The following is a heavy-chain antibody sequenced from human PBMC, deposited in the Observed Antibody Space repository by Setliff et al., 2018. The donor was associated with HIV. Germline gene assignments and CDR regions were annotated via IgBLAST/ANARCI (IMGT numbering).Heavy chain of an antibody. D-gene: IGHD6-6*01. CDR2: IEKDGSEK. Sequence: PGGSLRLSCAASGFIFSSYSMNWVRQAPGKGLEWVANIEKDGSEKYYVDSVKGRFTISRDNAKNSLYLQMNSLRAEDTAVYYRARGHYSSSSGWGQGALVTVSS. CDR3: ARGHYSSSSG. J-gene: IGHJ4*02. V-gene: IGHV3-7*03. CDR1: GFIFSSYS.